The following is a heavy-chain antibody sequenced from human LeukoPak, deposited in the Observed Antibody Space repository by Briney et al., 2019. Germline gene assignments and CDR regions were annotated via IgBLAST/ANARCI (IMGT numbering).Heavy chain of an antibody. V-gene: IGHV2-5*02. J-gene: IGHJ4*02. D-gene: IGHD5-24*01. CDR2: ICWDDDK. CDR1: GCGPITSGLC. CDR3: HGRATSRDRYV. Sequence: SGPTLLNPTATLTLTSTVSGCGPITSGLCMGWIRQPLGKAPEWLALICWDDDKRYSPSLKSRLTSTKDTSKNQVVPKKNSMDRVDEPAYYCHGRATSRDRYVWRQGTPVTVPS.